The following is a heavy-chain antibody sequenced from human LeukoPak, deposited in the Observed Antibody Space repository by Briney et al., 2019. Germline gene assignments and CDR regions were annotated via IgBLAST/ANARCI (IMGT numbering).Heavy chain of an antibody. J-gene: IGHJ4*02. V-gene: IGHV1-46*01. D-gene: IGHD4-17*01. CDR3: ARVLNSPVPRYYFDY. Sequence: ASVKVSCKASGYTFTGYYMHWVRQAPGQGLEWMGIINPSGGSTSYAQKFQGRVTMTRDTSTSTVYMELSSLRSEDTAVYYCARVLNSPVPRYYFDYRGQGTLVTVSS. CDR1: GYTFTGYY. CDR2: INPSGGST.